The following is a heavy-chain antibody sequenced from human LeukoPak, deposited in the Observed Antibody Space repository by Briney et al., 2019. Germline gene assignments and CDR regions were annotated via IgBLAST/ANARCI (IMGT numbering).Heavy chain of an antibody. D-gene: IGHD2-2*02. CDR1: GFTFSSYS. CDR3: ARTVYCSSTSCYRGYYYYYMDV. Sequence: GGSLRLSCAASGFTFSSYSMNWVRQAPGKGLEWVSYISSSSSTIYYADSVKGRFTISRDNAKNSLYLQMNSLRAEDTAVYYCARTVYCSSTSCYRGYYYYYMDVWGKGTTVTVSS. V-gene: IGHV3-48*01. CDR2: ISSSSSTI. J-gene: IGHJ6*03.